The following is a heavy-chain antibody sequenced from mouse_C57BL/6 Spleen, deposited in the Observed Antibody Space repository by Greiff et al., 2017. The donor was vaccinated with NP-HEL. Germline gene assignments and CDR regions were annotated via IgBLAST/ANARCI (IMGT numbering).Heavy chain of an antibody. Sequence: EVQLQQSGAELVKPGASVKLSCTASGFNIKDYYMHWVKQRTEQGLEWIGRIDPEDGENKYAPKFQGKATITADTSSKTAYLQLSSLTSEDTAVYYCARSTYDYDGAWFAYWGQGTLVTVSA. V-gene: IGHV14-2*01. CDR1: GFNIKDYY. CDR3: ARSTYDYDGAWFAY. D-gene: IGHD2-4*01. J-gene: IGHJ3*01. CDR2: IDPEDGEN.